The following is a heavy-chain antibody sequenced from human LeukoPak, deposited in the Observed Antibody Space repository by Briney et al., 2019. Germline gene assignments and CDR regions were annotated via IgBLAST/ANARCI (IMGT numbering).Heavy chain of an antibody. J-gene: IGHJ4*02. V-gene: IGHV4-4*07. CDR3: ARDMGYSYDYVFDY. CDR2: IYTSGST. CDR1: GGSTSSYY. Sequence: SETLSLTCTVSGGSTSSYYWSWIRQPAGKGLEWIGRIYTSGSTNYNPSLKSRVTMSVDTSKNQFSLKLSSVTAADTAVYYCARDMGYSYDYVFDYWGQGTLVTVSS. D-gene: IGHD5-18*01.